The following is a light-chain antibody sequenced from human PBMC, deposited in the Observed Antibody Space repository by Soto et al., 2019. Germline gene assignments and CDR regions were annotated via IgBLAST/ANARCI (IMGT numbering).Light chain of an antibody. CDR1: SSDVGSSDL. Sequence: QSVLTQPASVSGSPGQSITISCTGTSSDVGSSDLVSWYQQHPGKAPKLIIFEGSRRPSGVPGRFSGSKSGNTASLTISGLQAEDEADYYCCSFASSTTFYVFGTGTQLTVL. J-gene: IGLJ1*01. V-gene: IGLV2-23*01. CDR2: EGS. CDR3: CSFASSTTFYV.